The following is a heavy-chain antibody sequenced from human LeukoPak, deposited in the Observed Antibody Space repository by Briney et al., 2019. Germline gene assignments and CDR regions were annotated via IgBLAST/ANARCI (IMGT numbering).Heavy chain of an antibody. D-gene: IGHD1-1*01. Sequence: GRSLRLSCAASGFTFSSYAMHWVRQAPGKGLEWVAVISYDGSNKYYADSVKGRFTISRDNSKNTLYLQMNSLRAEDTAVYYCARAQLSWNDDEDAFDIWGQGTMVTVSS. CDR1: GFTFSSYA. J-gene: IGHJ3*02. CDR2: ISYDGSNK. CDR3: ARAQLSWNDDEDAFDI. V-gene: IGHV3-30-3*01.